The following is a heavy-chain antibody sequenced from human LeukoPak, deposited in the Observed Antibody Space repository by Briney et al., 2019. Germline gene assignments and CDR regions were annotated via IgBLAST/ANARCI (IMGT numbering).Heavy chain of an antibody. J-gene: IGHJ4*02. V-gene: IGHV4-38-2*02. CDR2: IYHSGIT. D-gene: IGHD6-13*01. Sequence: SETLSLTCTVSGYSISSGYYWGWIRQPPGKGLEWIAIIYHSGITYYNPSLKSRVTISVDTSKNQFSLKLSSVTAADTAVYYCARDQRSWLGWYFDYWGQGTLVTVSS. CDR1: GYSISSGYY. CDR3: ARDQRSWLGWYFDY.